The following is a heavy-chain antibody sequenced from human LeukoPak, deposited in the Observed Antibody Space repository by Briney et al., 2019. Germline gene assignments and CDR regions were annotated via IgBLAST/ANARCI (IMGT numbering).Heavy chain of an antibody. CDR1: GFTFSSYG. V-gene: IGHV3-30*18. CDR2: ISYDGSNK. D-gene: IGHD1-1*01. Sequence: GGSLRLSCAASGFTFSSYGMHWVRQAPGKGLEWVAAISYDGSNKYYADSVKGRFTISRDNSKNTLYLQMNSLRAEDTAVYYCAKELGERDGMDVWGQGTTVTVSS. CDR3: AKELGERDGMDV. J-gene: IGHJ6*02.